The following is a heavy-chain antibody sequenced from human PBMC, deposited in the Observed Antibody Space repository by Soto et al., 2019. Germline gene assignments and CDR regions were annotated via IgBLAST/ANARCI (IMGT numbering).Heavy chain of an antibody. J-gene: IGHJ6*02. D-gene: IGHD6-13*01. CDR3: ARDSAGQGGYYYGMDV. CDR2: IYYSGST. CDR1: GGSISSGGYY. Sequence: TLSLTCTVSGGSISSGGYYWSWIRQHPGKGLEWIGYIYYSGSTYYNPSLKSRVTISVDTSKNQFSLKLSSVTAADTAVYYCARDSAGQGGYYYGMDVWGQGTTVIVSS. V-gene: IGHV4-31*03.